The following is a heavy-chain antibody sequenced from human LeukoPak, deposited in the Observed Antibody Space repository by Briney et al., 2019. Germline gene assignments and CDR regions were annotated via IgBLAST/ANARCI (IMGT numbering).Heavy chain of an antibody. V-gene: IGHV1-2*02. D-gene: IGHD2-15*01. CDR3: ARLYCSGGSCCGDY. CDR2: INPNSGGT. CDR1: GYTFTGYY. Sequence: GASVKVSCKASGYTFTGYYMHWVRQAPGQGLEWMGWINPNSGGTNYAQKFQGRVTMTRDTSISTAYMELSRLRSDDTAVYYCARLYCSGGSCCGDYWGQGTLVTVSS. J-gene: IGHJ4*02.